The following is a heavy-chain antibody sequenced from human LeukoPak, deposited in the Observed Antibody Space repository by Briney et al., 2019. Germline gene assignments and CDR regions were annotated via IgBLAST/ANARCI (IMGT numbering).Heavy chain of an antibody. CDR3: AKGPHYYDSSGYYLDDY. CDR1: GFTFDDYA. Sequence: GGSLRLSRAASGFTFDDYAMHWVRQAPGKGLEWVSLISWDGGTTYYADSVKGRFTISRDNSKNSLYLQMNSLRPEDTAFYYRAKGPHYYDSSGYYLDDYWGQGTLVTVFS. CDR2: ISWDGGTT. J-gene: IGHJ4*02. D-gene: IGHD3-22*01. V-gene: IGHV3-43D*03.